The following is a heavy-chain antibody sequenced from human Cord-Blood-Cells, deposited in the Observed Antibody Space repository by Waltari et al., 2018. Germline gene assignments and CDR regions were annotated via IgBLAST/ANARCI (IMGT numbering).Heavy chain of an antibody. J-gene: IGHJ4*02. D-gene: IGHD2-21*01. CDR3: TRHGGWGDTDY. CDR1: GFTFSGSA. V-gene: IGHV3-73*02. Sequence: EVQLVESGGGLVQPGGSLKLSCAASGFTFSGSAMHWVRQASGKGRGWVGRIRSKANSYATAYAASVKGRFTISRDDSKSTAYLQMNSLKTEDTAVYYCTRHGGWGDTDYWGQGTLVTVSS. CDR2: IRSKANSYAT.